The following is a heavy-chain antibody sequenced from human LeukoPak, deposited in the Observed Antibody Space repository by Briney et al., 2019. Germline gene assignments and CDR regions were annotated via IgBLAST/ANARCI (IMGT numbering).Heavy chain of an antibody. CDR3: ARAEWLAKPLEY. CDR2: ISAYNGNT. V-gene: IGHV1-18*01. Sequence: RASVKVSCKASGGSFSNYAFSWVRQAPGQGLEWMGWISAYNGNTNYAQKLQGRVTMTTDTSTSTAYMELRGLRSDDTAVYYCARAEWLAKPLEYWGQGTLVTVSS. CDR1: GGSFSNYA. J-gene: IGHJ4*02. D-gene: IGHD6-19*01.